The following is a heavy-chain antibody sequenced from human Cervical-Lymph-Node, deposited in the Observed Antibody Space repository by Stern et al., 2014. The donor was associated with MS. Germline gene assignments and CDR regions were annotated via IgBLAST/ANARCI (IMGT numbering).Heavy chain of an antibody. CDR2: INPDGTSA. Sequence: EVQLLESGGGLVQPGESLRVSCEASAFIFSNYWMHWVRQVPGQGLVWVSHINPDGTSALYADSVKGRFITTRDNARNTLYLQMNSLRAEDTAFYYCARGMTSGAYHWGQGTLVTVSS. V-gene: IGHV3-74*02. CDR3: ARGMTSGAYH. CDR1: AFIFSNYW. J-gene: IGHJ4*02. D-gene: IGHD6-19*01.